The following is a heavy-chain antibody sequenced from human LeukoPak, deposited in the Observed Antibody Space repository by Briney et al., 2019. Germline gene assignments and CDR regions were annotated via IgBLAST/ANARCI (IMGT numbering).Heavy chain of an antibody. J-gene: IGHJ2*01. CDR3: ARDFGSEGYTSGWHAFDL. D-gene: IGHD6-19*01. V-gene: IGHV3-48*03. Sequence: GGSLRLSCSASGFTFSSYAMHWIRQAPGKGLEWVSYISSSGSIIYYADSVKGRFTISRDNAKNSLYLQMDSLRTEDPAVYYCARDFGSEGYTSGWHAFDLWGRGTLVTVSS. CDR2: ISSSGSII. CDR1: GFTFSSYA.